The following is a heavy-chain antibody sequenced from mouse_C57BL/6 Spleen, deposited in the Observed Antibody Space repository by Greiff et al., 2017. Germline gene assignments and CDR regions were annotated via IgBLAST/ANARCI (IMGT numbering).Heavy chain of an antibody. CDR1: GYTFTSYT. CDR2: INPSSGYT. J-gene: IGHJ1*03. D-gene: IGHD2-1*01. Sequence: QVQLQQSGAELARPGASVKMSCKASGYTFTSYTMHWVKQRPGQGLEWIGYINPSSGYTKYNQKFKDKATLTADKSSSTAYMQLSSLTSEDSAVYYCARDYGNYVGFDVWGTGTTVTVSS. CDR3: ARDYGNYVGFDV. V-gene: IGHV1-4*01.